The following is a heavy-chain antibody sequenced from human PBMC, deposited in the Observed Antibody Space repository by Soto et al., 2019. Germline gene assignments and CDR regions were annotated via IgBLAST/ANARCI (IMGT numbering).Heavy chain of an antibody. D-gene: IGHD4-17*01. Sequence: SETLSLTCTVSGGPISSSSYYWGWIRQPPGKGLEWIGSIYYSGSTYYNPSLKSRVTISVDTSKNQFSLKLSSVTAADTAVYYCARAYSVTRYPYYYYYYMDVWGKGTTVTVSS. J-gene: IGHJ6*03. CDR1: GGPISSSSYY. CDR3: ARAYSVTRYPYYYYYYMDV. V-gene: IGHV4-39*01. CDR2: IYYSGST.